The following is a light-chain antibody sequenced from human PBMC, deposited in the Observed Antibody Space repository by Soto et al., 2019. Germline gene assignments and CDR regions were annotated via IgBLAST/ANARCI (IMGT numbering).Light chain of an antibody. J-gene: IGKJ3*01. V-gene: IGKV1-39*01. CDR1: QSISSY. CDR3: QQSYSSPFP. Sequence: DIQMTQSPSSLSASVGDRVTITCRASQSISSYLNWYQQNPGKAPNLLIYAASSLQSGVPSKFSGSGSGTDFTLTISSLQPEDFATYYCQQSYSSPFPFGPGTKVDIK. CDR2: AAS.